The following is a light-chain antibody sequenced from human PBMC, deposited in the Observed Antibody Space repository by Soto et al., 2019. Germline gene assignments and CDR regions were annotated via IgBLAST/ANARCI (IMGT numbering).Light chain of an antibody. CDR3: RTYTTTGSPI. Sequence: QSVLTQPASVSGSPGQSITITCSGTTDDVGSTDSVSWYQHHPGEAPRLVIYEVKNRPSGVPGRFSGSKSVNTASLSISGLQPEDESDYYCRTYTTTGSPIFGSGTKLTVL. J-gene: IGLJ1*01. CDR2: EVK. CDR1: TDDVGSTDS. V-gene: IGLV2-14*01.